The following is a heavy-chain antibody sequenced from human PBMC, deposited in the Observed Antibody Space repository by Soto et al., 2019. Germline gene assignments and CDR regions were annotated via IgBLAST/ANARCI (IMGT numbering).Heavy chain of an antibody. V-gene: IGHV5-51*01. CDR1: GYSFPRYW. CDR3: ARVDYYDSSGYYSLMDV. J-gene: IGHJ6*02. Sequence: GESLNISCKGSGYSFPRYWIAWVRQMPGKRLEWMGISYPGDSDTRYSPSFQGRVTISADKSISTAYLQWSSPKASDTAMYYCARVDYYDSSGYYSLMDVWGQGTTVTVSS. CDR2: SYPGDSDT. D-gene: IGHD3-22*01.